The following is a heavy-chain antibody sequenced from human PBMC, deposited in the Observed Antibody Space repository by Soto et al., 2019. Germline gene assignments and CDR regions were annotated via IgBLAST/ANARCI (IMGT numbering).Heavy chain of an antibody. J-gene: IGHJ4*02. CDR1: GGSFSSGGYY. CDR3: AREAKKYCSGGSCYYFDY. CDR2: IYYSGST. Sequence: SETLSLTCTVSGGSFSSGGYYWSWIRQHPGKGLEWIGYIYYSGSTYYNPSLKSRVTISVDTSKNQFSLKLSSVTAADTAVYYCAREAKKYCSGGSCYYFDYWGQGTLVTVSS. D-gene: IGHD2-15*01. V-gene: IGHV4-31*03.